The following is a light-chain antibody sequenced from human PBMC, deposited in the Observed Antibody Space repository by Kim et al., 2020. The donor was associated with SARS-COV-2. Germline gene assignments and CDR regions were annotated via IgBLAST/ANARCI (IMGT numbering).Light chain of an antibody. J-gene: IGLJ3*02. Sequence: NFMLTQPHSVSESPGNTVTISCTRSIGSIASNYVQWYQQRPGSAPNTVISADKQRPSGVPDRFSGSIASSSNSASLTITGMRPEDEADYYCQSYDSTNHWVFGGGTQLTVL. CDR3: QSYDSTNHWV. CDR1: IGSIASNY. CDR2: ADK. V-gene: IGLV6-57*04.